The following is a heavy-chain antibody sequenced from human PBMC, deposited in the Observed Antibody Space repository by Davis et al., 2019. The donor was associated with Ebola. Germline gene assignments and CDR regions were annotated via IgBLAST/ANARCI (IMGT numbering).Heavy chain of an antibody. D-gene: IGHD1-14*01. CDR1: GFTFSSYW. Sequence: ESLKISCAASGFTFSSYWMSWIRQPPGKGLEWIGEINHSGSTNYNPSLKSRVTISVDTSKNQFSLKLSSVTAADTAVYYCARKYNVNWFDPWGQGTLVTVSS. J-gene: IGHJ5*02. CDR3: ARKYNVNWFDP. CDR2: INHSGST. V-gene: IGHV4-34*01.